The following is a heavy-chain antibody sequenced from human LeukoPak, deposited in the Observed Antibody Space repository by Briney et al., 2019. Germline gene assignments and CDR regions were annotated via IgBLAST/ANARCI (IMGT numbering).Heavy chain of an antibody. CDR3: ARAPYSSSWFWVDAFDI. CDR2: IYYSGST. Sequence: SQTLSLTCTVSGGSISSGDYYWSWIRQPPGKGLEWIGYIYYSGSTYYNPSLKSRVTISVDTSKNQFSLKLSSVTAADTAVYYCARAPYSSSWFWVDAFDIWGQGTMVTVSS. J-gene: IGHJ3*02. V-gene: IGHV4-30-4*08. CDR1: GGSISSGDYY. D-gene: IGHD6-13*01.